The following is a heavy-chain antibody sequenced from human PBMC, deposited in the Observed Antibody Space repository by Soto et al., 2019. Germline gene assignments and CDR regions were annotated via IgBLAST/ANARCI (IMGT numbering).Heavy chain of an antibody. D-gene: IGHD2-8*01. V-gene: IGHV3-30*12. CDR1: GFTFCTYA. J-gene: IGHJ4*01. CDR2: IYYDGSNR. Sequence: SLRLSCAASGFTFCTYAMHWVRQAPGKGLEWVAVIYYDGSNRYYGDAVKGRFTISRDNSKSTLYLQMSSLRAEDTAVYYCARAFCTNGVCYYFFDYWGHGTLVTVSX. CDR3: ARAFCTNGVCYYFFDY.